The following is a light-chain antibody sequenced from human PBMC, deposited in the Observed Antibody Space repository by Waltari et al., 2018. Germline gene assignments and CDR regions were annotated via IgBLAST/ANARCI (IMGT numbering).Light chain of an antibody. CDR1: TGAVTSGYY. V-gene: IGLV7-43*01. J-gene: IGLJ3*02. CDR2: STG. Sequence: QTVVTQEPSLTVSPGGTVTLTCASSTGAVTSGYYPNWFQQKPGQAPRALIYSTGNKHSRTPARFSGSLLGGKAALTLSGVQPEDEAEYYCLLYYGGVQLWVFGGGTKLTVL. CDR3: LLYYGGVQLWV.